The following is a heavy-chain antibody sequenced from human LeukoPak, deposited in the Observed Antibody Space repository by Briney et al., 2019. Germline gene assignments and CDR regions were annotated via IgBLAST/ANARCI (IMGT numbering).Heavy chain of an antibody. CDR2: INPNSGDT. V-gene: IGHV1-2*02. Sequence: ASVKVSCKASGYSLTGYYMHWLRQAPGQGLEWMGWINPNSGDTGYAQKFQGRVTMTRDMSISTIYMELTRLRSDDTALYYCAKWDGYSSSPDYWGQGTLVTVSS. CDR1: GYSLTGYY. CDR3: AKWDGYSSSPDY. D-gene: IGHD6-13*01. J-gene: IGHJ4*02.